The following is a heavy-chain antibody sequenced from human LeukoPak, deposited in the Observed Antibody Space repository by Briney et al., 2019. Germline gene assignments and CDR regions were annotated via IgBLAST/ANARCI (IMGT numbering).Heavy chain of an antibody. CDR1: GFTFSSYS. Sequence: GGSLRLSCAASGFTFSSYSMNWVRQAPGKGLEWVSSISSSSSYIYYADSVKDRFTISRDNAKNSLYLQMNSLRAEDTAVYYCAREWEIQLWSNFDYWGQGTLVTVSS. CDR3: AREWEIQLWSNFDY. J-gene: IGHJ4*02. CDR2: ISSSSSYI. D-gene: IGHD5-18*01. V-gene: IGHV3-21*01.